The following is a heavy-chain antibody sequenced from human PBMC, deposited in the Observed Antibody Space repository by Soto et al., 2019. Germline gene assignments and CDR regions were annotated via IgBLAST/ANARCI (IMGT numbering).Heavy chain of an antibody. CDR2: IWYDGSNK. CDR3: ARPMRRGELSWGNFDY. Sequence: PGGSLRLSCAASGFTFSSYGMHWVRQAPGKGLEWVAVIWYDGSNKYYADSVKGRFTISRDNSKNTLYLQMNSLRAEDTAVYYCARPMRRGELSWGNFDYWGQGTLVPVYS. J-gene: IGHJ4*02. CDR1: GFTFSSYG. V-gene: IGHV3-33*01. D-gene: IGHD3-16*02.